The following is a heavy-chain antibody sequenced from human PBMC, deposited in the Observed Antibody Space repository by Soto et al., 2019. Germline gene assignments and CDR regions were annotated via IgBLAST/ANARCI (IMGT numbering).Heavy chain of an antibody. Sequence: NPGGSLRLSCAASGFTFSNAWMSWVRQAPGKGLEWVGRIKSKTDGGTTDYAAPVKGRFTISRDDSKNTLYLQMNSLKTEDTAVYYCTTDPSGWFPEPLVRTWGQGTLVTVSS. D-gene: IGHD6-19*01. V-gene: IGHV3-15*01. CDR1: GFTFSNAW. CDR3: TTDPSGWFPEPLVRT. CDR2: IKSKTDGGTT. J-gene: IGHJ5*02.